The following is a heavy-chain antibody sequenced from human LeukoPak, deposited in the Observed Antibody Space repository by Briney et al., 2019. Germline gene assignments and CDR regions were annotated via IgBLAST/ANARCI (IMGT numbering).Heavy chain of an antibody. D-gene: IGHD2-2*01. J-gene: IGHJ6*02. Sequence: GGSLRLSCIGTGFTFSSDAMGWVRQAPGKGLEWVSGISGSGGSTYYADSVRGRFTISRDNSKNTLCLQMNSLRVEDTAVFYCVRPKHSSTSWLHYGMDVWGQGTTVIVSS. CDR1: GFTFSSDA. CDR2: ISGSGGST. CDR3: VRPKHSSTSWLHYGMDV. V-gene: IGHV3-23*01.